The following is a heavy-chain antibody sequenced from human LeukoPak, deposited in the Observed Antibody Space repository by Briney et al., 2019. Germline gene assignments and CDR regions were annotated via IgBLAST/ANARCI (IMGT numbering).Heavy chain of an antibody. Sequence: SQTLSLTCTVSGGSISSGDYYWSWIRQPPGKGLEWIGYICYSGSTYYNPSLKSRVTISVDTSKNQFSLKLSSVTAADTAVYYCARDRRQTYYYGSGSYLWFDPWGQGTLVTVSS. CDR1: GGSISSGDYY. CDR3: ARDRRQTYYYGSGSYLWFDP. V-gene: IGHV4-30-4*01. D-gene: IGHD3-10*01. CDR2: ICYSGST. J-gene: IGHJ5*02.